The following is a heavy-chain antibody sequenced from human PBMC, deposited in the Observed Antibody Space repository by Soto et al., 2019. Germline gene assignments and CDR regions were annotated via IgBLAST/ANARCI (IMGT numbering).Heavy chain of an antibody. CDR3: ARHGSYDFWSGYYQELTGFDP. CDR1: GYSFTIYW. D-gene: IGHD3-3*01. Sequence: PGESLKISCKGSGYSFTIYWIGWVRQMPGKGLEWMGIIYPGDSDTRYSPAFQGQVTISPTKSISTAYLQWSSLKASDTAMYYCARHGSYDFWSGYYQELTGFDPWGHGTLVTVSS. V-gene: IGHV5-51*01. J-gene: IGHJ5*02. CDR2: IYPGDSDT.